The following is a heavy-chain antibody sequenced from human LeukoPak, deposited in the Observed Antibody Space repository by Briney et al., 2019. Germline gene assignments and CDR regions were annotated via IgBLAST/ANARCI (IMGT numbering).Heavy chain of an antibody. V-gene: IGHV3-23*01. Sequence: PGGSLRLSCAASGFTFTSYAMTWVRQAPGKGLEWVSTISGNSHIAYYADSVKGRFTISRDTSKNTLYLQMNSLRAEDTAVYYCTRAFMIVVSEYWGQGTLVTVSS. CDR1: GFTFTSYA. D-gene: IGHD3-22*01. CDR3: TRAFMIVVSEY. J-gene: IGHJ4*02. CDR2: ISGNSHIA.